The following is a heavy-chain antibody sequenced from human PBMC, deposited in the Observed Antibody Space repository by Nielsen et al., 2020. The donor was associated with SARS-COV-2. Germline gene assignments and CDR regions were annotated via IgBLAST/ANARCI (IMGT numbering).Heavy chain of an antibody. D-gene: IGHD5-18*01. CDR1: GGTFSSYA. CDR2: IIPILGIA. Sequence: SVKVSCKASGGTFSSYAISWVRQAPGQGLEWMGRIIPILGIANYAQKFQGRVTITADESTSTAYMELSSLRSEDTAVYYCARDTAPELYYYYMDVWGKGTTVTVSS. V-gene: IGHV1-69*04. CDR3: ARDTAPELYYYYMDV. J-gene: IGHJ6*03.